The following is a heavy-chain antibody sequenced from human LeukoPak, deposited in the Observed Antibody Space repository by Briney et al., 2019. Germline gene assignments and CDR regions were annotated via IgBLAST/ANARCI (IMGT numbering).Heavy chain of an antibody. J-gene: IGHJ4*02. D-gene: IGHD5-18*01. CDR2: IYNSGST. CDR3: ARTDSYGYVHDY. V-gene: IGHV4-59*12. CDR1: GGSISSYY. Sequence: SETLSLTCTVSGGSISSYYWSWIRQPLGKGLEWIGYIYNSGSTNYNPSLKSRVTISVDTSKNQFSLKLSSVTAVDTAVYYCARTDSYGYVHDYWGQGTLVTVSS.